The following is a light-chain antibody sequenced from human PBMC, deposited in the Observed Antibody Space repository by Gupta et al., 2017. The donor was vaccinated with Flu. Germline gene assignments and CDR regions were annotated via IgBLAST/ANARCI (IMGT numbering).Light chain of an antibody. CDR3: QVWDSDSGVV. Sequence: SYVLTQTPSLSVAPGQPVRINCKGNNVVRKSVHWYQQKAGQAPWVVVYDDTHRPSGIPDRFSGSNSGDTATLTISRVEAGDEADYYCQVWDSDSGVVFGGGTKVTVL. V-gene: IGLV3-21*02. J-gene: IGLJ2*01. CDR2: DDT. CDR1: NVVRKS.